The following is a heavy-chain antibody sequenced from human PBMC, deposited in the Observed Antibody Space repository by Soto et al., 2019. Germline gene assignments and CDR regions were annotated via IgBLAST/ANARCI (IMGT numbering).Heavy chain of an antibody. J-gene: IGHJ4*02. CDR2: ISGSGGST. CDR1: GFTFSSYA. Sequence: GGSLRLSCAASGFTFSSYAMSWVRQAPGKGLKWVSAISGSGGSTYYADSVKGRFTISRDNSKNTLYLQMNSLRAEDTAVYYCAKDLGVRGVLLWFGELFDYWGQGTLVTVSS. CDR3: AKDLGVRGVLLWFGELFDY. V-gene: IGHV3-23*01. D-gene: IGHD3-10*01.